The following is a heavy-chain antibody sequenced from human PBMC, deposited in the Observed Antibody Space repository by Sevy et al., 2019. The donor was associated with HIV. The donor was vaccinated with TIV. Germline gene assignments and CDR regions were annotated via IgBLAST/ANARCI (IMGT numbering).Heavy chain of an antibody. J-gene: IGHJ6*02. CDR3: ARDRDYYGSGTFDA. CDR2: ISSGSSYI. V-gene: IGHV3-21*06. Sequence: VGSLRLSCAASGFTFSYYTMNWVRQAPGKGLEWVSYISSGSSYISYTDSVKGRFTISRDNAKNSLYLQMNSLRPEDTAMYFCARDRDYYGSGTFDAWGQGTTVTVSS. D-gene: IGHD3-10*01. CDR1: GFTFSYYT.